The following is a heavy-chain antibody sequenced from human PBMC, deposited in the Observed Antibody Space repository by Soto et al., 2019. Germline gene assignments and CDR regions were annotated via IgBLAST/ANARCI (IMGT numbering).Heavy chain of an antibody. D-gene: IGHD2-21*02. Sequence: QVQLVESGGGVVQPGRSLRLSCAASGFTFSKFGMHWLRQAPGRGLEWVAGISNDGSVEYYVDSVKGRFNISRDNSKITLSLQMNSLRFEDTAVYFCAKDRRKWGDSPFEKWGQGTLVTVSS. CDR2: ISNDGSVE. CDR1: GFTFSKFG. J-gene: IGHJ4*02. CDR3: AKDRRKWGDSPFEK. V-gene: IGHV3-30*18.